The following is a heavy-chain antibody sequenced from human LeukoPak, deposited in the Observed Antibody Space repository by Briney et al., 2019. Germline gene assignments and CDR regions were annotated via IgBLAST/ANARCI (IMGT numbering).Heavy chain of an antibody. CDR3: ARDGICYGDYFHCGMDV. CDR2: INPNSGGT. Sequence: ASVKVSCKASGYTFTGYYMHWVRQAPGQGLEWMGWINPNSGGTNYAQKFQGWVTMTRDTSTSTAYMELSRLRSDDTAVYYCARDGICYGDYFHCGMDVWGQGTTVTVSS. CDR1: GYTFTGYY. D-gene: IGHD4-17*01. V-gene: IGHV1-2*04. J-gene: IGHJ6*02.